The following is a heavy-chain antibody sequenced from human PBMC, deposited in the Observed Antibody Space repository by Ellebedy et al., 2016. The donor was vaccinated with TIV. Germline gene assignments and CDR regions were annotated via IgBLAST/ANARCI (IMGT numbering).Heavy chain of an antibody. Sequence: GGSLRLSCAASGFTFSSHAMHWVRQAPGKGLQWVAIISYDGTNKYYGDSVKGRFTISRDNSKNTLYLQMTSLRAEDTAVYYCAKWGEGFDPWGQGTLVTVSS. CDR2: ISYDGTNK. D-gene: IGHD3-16*01. CDR1: GFTFSSHA. V-gene: IGHV3-30*18. J-gene: IGHJ5*02. CDR3: AKWGEGFDP.